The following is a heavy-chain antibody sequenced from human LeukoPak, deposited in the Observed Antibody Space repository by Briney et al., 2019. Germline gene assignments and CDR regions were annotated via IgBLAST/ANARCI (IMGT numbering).Heavy chain of an antibody. CDR2: ISYDGSNK. CDR3: ARGPGPIAGAKNPFDI. Sequence: GRSLRLSCAASGLTFSSYAMHWVRQAPGKGLEWVAVISYDGSNKYYADSVKGRFTISGDKSKDTLYLQMNSLRPEDTAFYYCARGPGPIAGAKNPFDIWGQGTMVTVSS. V-gene: IGHV3-30*01. J-gene: IGHJ3*02. D-gene: IGHD1-26*01. CDR1: GLTFSSYA.